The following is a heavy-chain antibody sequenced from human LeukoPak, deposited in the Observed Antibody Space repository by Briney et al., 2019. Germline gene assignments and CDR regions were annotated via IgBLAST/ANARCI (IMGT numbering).Heavy chain of an antibody. J-gene: IGHJ6*03. Sequence: SETLSLTCAVYGGSFSGYYWSWIRQPPGKGLEWIGEINHSGSTNYNPSLKSRVTISVDTSKNQFSLKLSSVTAADTAVYYCARGPRQRVYYYYMDVWGKGTTVTVSS. CDR2: INHSGST. CDR3: ARGPRQRVYYYYMDV. CDR1: GGSFSGYY. V-gene: IGHV4-34*01.